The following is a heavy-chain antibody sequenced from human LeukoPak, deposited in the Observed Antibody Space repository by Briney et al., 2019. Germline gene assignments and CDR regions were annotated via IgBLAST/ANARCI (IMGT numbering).Heavy chain of an antibody. CDR1: GGSISSGDYY. D-gene: IGHD3-10*01. Sequence: SETLSLTCTVSGGSISSGDYYWSWIRQPPGKGLEWIGYIYYSGSTYYNPSLKSRVTISVDTSKNQFSLKLSSVTAADTAVYYCARRTDLWFGESLYYFDYWGQGTLVTVSS. V-gene: IGHV4-30-4*08. CDR3: ARRTDLWFGESLYYFDY. J-gene: IGHJ4*02. CDR2: IYYSGST.